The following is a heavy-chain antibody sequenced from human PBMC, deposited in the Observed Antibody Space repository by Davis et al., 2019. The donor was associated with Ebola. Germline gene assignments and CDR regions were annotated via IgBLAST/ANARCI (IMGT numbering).Heavy chain of an antibody. CDR2: INPNDGRT. V-gene: IGHV1-46*01. D-gene: IGHD3/OR15-3a*01. CDR3: ARAPRRTEDLVHAMDV. J-gene: IGHJ6*02. Sequence: ASVKVSCKASGYTFTTYYMHWVRQAPGQGLEWMGMINPNDGRTIYAQKFQGRVTVTRDTSTTTVYMELRGLRSDDTAVYYCARAPRRTEDLVHAMDVWGQGTTVTVSS. CDR1: GYTFTTYY.